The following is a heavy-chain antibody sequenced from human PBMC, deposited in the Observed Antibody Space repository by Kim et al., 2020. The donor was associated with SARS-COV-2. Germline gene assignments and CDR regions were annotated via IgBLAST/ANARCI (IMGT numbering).Heavy chain of an antibody. CDR3: ARDQGVLTGSEDYYYYGMDV. CDR2: ISYDGSNK. Sequence: GGSLRLSCAASGFTFSSYAMHWVRQAPGKGLEWVAVISYDGSNKYYADSVKGRFTISRDNSKNTLYLQMNSLRAEDTAVYYCARDQGVLTGSEDYYYYGMDVWGQGTTVTVSS. J-gene: IGHJ6*02. D-gene: IGHD3-9*01. CDR1: GFTFSSYA. V-gene: IGHV3-30*04.